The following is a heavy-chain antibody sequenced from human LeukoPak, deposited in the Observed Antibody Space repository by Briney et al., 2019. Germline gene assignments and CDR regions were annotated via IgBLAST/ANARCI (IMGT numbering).Heavy chain of an antibody. V-gene: IGHV5-51*01. CDR3: PRRTGVNSVQDAFDI. D-gene: IGHD3-10*01. CDR2: IYPGDSDT. J-gene: IGHJ3*02. CDR1: GYSFTSYW. Sequence: GESLKISCKGSGYSFTSYWIGWVRQMPGKGLEWMGIIYPGDSDTRYSPSFQGQVTISADKSISTAYLQWSSLKASDTAMYYCPRRTGVNSVQDAFDIWGQGTMVTVSS.